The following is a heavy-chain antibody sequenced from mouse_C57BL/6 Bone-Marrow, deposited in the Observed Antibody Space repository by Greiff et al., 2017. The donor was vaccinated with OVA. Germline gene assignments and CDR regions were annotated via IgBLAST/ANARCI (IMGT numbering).Heavy chain of an antibody. CDR2: ISSGSSTI. CDR1: GFTFSDYG. V-gene: IGHV5-17*01. CDR3: ARLLYDYSDY. Sequence: EVKVVESGGGLVKPGGSLKLSCAASGFTFSDYGMHWVRQAPEKGLEWVAYISSGSSTIYYADTVKGRFTISRDNAKNTLFLQMTSLRSEDTAMYYCARLLYDYSDYWGQGTTLTVSS. D-gene: IGHD2-4*01. J-gene: IGHJ2*01.